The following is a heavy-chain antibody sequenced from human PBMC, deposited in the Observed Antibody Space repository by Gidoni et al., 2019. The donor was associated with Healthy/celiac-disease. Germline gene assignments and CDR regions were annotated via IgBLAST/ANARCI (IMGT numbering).Heavy chain of an antibody. J-gene: IGHJ4*02. CDR2: ISWNSGSI. V-gene: IGHV3-9*01. D-gene: IGHD6-19*01. CDR3: AKDVSSGWYLGATFDY. Sequence: EVQLVESGGGLVQPGRSLRLSCAASGFTFDDYAMHWVRQAPGKGLEWVAGISWNSGSIGYADSVKGRFTISRDNAKNSLYLQMNSLRAEDTDLYYCAKDVSSGWYLGATFDYWGQGTLVTVSS. CDR1: GFTFDDYA.